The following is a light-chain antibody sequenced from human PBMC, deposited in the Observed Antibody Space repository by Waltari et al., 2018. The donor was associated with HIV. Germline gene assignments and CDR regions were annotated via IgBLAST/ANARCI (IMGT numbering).Light chain of an antibody. J-gene: IGLJ2*01. CDR2: DVI. V-gene: IGLV2-11*01. CDR3: CSYGGSYTFV. Sequence: QSALTQPRSTSRSPGQSVTIPCRASSNDIGSSDPVSWYHHVPEGAPNVVIYDVIQRPSAISDRFSGSKSGNTAYLRISGLRIDDEGDYYCCSYGGSYTFVFGGGTRLTV. CDR1: SNDIGSSDP.